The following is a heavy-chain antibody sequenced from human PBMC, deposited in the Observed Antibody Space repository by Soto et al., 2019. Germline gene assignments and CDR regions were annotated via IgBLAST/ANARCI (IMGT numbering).Heavy chain of an antibody. V-gene: IGHV3-33*01. CDR3: ARDPPCY. Sequence: QVQLVESGGGVVQPGRSLRLSCAASGFTFSSYGLHWVRQAPGKGLEWVTVIWYDGSNKYYADSVKGRFTISRDNSKDTLYPQMNSVGAEDTTVYSWARDPPCYWCKGTLVTVSS. CDR2: IWYDGSNK. CDR1: GFTFSSYG. J-gene: IGHJ4*02.